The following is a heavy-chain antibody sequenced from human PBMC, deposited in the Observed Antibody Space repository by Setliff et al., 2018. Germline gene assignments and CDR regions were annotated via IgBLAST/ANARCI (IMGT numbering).Heavy chain of an antibody. CDR3: AKDVPLFPFDY. D-gene: IGHD2-21*01. J-gene: IGHJ4*02. CDR2: IRYDGSDT. Sequence: GGSLRLSCVASGFTFNAHGMHWVRQAPGKGLEWVAFIRYDGSDTFYADSLKGRFTISRDNSQNTLFLQMNSLRTEDTAVYYCAKDVPLFPFDYWAQGTLVTAPQ. V-gene: IGHV3-30*02. CDR1: GFTFNAHG.